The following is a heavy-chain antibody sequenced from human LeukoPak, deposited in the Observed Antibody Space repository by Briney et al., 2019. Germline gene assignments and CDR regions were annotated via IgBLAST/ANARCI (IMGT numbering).Heavy chain of an antibody. CDR3: ARDRTKYYDSTGYYRAFDY. D-gene: IGHD3-22*01. Sequence: ASVKVSCKASGGTFNSYAFSWVRPAPGQGLEWMGGIIPIFGTANYAQKFQGRVTITADESTSTAYMELSSLRSEDTAVYYCARDRTKYYDSTGYYRAFDYWGQGTLVTVSS. J-gene: IGHJ4*02. CDR1: GGTFNSYA. V-gene: IGHV1-69*13. CDR2: IIPIFGTA.